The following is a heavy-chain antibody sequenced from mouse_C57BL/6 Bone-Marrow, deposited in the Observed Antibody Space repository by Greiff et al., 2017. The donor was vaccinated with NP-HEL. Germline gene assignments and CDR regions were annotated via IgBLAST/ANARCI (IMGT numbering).Heavy chain of an antibody. CDR2: ISSGGSYT. CDR3: ARRGGYYAMDY. Sequence: VQLKESGGDLVKPGGSLKLSCAASGFTFSSYGMSWVRQTPDKRLEWVATISSGGSYTYYPDSVKGRFTISRDNAKNTLYLQMSSLKSEDTAMYYCARRGGYYAMDYWGQGTSVTVSS. J-gene: IGHJ4*01. V-gene: IGHV5-6*01. CDR1: GFTFSSYG.